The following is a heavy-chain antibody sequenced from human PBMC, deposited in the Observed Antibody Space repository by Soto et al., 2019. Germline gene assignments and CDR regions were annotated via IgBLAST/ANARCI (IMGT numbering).Heavy chain of an antibody. J-gene: IGHJ4*02. D-gene: IGHD6-13*01. CDR1: GWTFPNYG. CDR3: ARRGGIYSISWRLDY. Sequence: GAGVTVSCKASGWTFPNYGISWVRQAPGQGLEGMGWTSDYNGNTNYAQKFQGRVTLTTDTSTSTAYMELRSLRSDDADVYYCARRGGIYSISWRLDYWGQGTLVTVSS. CDR2: TSDYNGNT. V-gene: IGHV1-18*04.